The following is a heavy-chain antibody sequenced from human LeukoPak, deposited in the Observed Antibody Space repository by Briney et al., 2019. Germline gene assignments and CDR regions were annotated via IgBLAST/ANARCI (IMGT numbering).Heavy chain of an antibody. Sequence: PGGSLRLSCAASGFTFTNYAMSWVRQAPGKGLDFVSSISNRGETTNYADSVKGRFTISRDNSKNTLYLQMNSLSAEDTAVYYCARGLWWSKYYFDYWGQGTLVTVSS. CDR2: ISNRGETT. D-gene: IGHD2-21*01. CDR3: ARGLWWSKYYFDY. V-gene: IGHV3-23*01. J-gene: IGHJ4*02. CDR1: GFTFTNYA.